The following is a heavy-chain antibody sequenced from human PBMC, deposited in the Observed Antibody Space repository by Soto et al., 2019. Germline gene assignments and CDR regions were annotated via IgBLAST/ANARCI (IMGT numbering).Heavy chain of an antibody. CDR2: INPNSGGT. CDR1: GYTFTGYY. J-gene: IGHJ6*02. D-gene: IGHD6-19*01. V-gene: IGHV1-2*04. CDR3: ARVGSGWRLDDYYYGMDV. Sequence: ASVKVSCKASGYTFTGYYMHWVRPAPGQGLEWMGWINPNSGGTNYAQKFQGWVTMTRDTSISTAYMELSRLRSDDTAVYYCARVGSGWRLDDYYYGMDVWGQGTTVTVSS.